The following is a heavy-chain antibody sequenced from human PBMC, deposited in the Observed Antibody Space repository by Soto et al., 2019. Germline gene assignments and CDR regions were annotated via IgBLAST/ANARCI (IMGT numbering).Heavy chain of an antibody. CDR3: ARVNPPYP. CDR1: GFTVISNY. CDR2: IYGGGAT. V-gene: IGHV3-53*01. Sequence: GGSLRLSCAASGFTVISNYMSWVRQAPGKGLEWISFIYGGGATLYADSVKGRFTISRDNSKNTVSLQMNTLRVDDTAMYYCARVNPPYPWGQGTLVTVSS. J-gene: IGHJ5*02.